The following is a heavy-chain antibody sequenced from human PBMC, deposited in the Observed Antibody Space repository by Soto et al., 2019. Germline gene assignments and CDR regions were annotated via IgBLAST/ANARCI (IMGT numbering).Heavy chain of an antibody. J-gene: IGHJ4*02. D-gene: IGHD2-8*01. CDR2: INAGNGNT. Sequence: ASVKVSCKASGYTFTSYAMHWVRQAPGQRLEWMGWINAGNGNTKYSQKFQGRVTITRDTSASTAYMELSSLRSEDTAVYYCAKDEGYCTNGVCYIGRNPDYWGQGTLVTVSS. CDR3: AKDEGYCTNGVCYIGRNPDY. CDR1: GYTFTSYA. V-gene: IGHV1-3*01.